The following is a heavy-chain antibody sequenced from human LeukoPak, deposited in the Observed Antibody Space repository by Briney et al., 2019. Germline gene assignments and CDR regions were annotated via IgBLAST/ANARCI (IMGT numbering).Heavy chain of an antibody. CDR1: GFTVSTNH. CDR2: IYNDAST. Sequence: GGSLRLSCAVSGFTVSTNHMSWVRQAPGKGLEWVSVIYNDASTYYTDSVEGRFTIPRDNSKNTVFLQMNSLRAEDTAVYYCARDREVVTAKAQMDVWGKGTTVTVSS. CDR3: ARDREVVTAKAQMDV. V-gene: IGHV3-53*01. J-gene: IGHJ6*04. D-gene: IGHD2-21*02.